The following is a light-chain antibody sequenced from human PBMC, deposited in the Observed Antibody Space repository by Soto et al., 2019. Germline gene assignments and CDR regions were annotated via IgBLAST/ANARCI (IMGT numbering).Light chain of an antibody. CDR2: GAS. Sequence: EIVLTQSPGTVSLSPGERSTLSCRASQSVSSIYLAWYQKKPGQATRLLIYGASSRATDIPERFSGSGSGTDFTLTISRLEPEDSAVYYCQQYGTSPTFGGGTKVDIK. CDR1: QSVSSIY. CDR3: QQYGTSPT. V-gene: IGKV3-20*01. J-gene: IGKJ4*01.